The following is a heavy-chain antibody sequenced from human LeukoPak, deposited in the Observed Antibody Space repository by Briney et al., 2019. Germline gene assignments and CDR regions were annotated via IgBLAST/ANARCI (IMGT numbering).Heavy chain of an antibody. CDR1: GGSISRSSYY. J-gene: IGHJ4*02. CDR2: IYYSGTT. D-gene: IGHD6-6*01. CDR3: ARHQVAARPDY. Sequence: SVTLSLTCTVSGGSISRSSYYWGWIRQPPGKGLEWIGNIYYSGTTSYNPSFKRRVTISVDTSKNQFSLEMSSVTAADTAVFYCARHQVAARPDYWGQGTLVSVSS. V-gene: IGHV4-39*01.